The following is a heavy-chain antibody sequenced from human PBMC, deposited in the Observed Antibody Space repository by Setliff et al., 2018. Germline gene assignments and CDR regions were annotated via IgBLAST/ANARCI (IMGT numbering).Heavy chain of an antibody. CDR2: IKQDGSEK. V-gene: IGHV3-7*03. CDR1: GFTFSSYW. D-gene: IGHD2-21*02. J-gene: IGHJ4*02. CDR3: ARRLRGSAWYVRLGEDY. Sequence: PGGSLRLSCAASGFTFSSYWMSWVRQAPGKGLEWVANIKQDGSEKYYVDSVKGRFTISRDNAKNSLYLQMNSLRAEDTAVYYCARRLRGSAWYVRLGEDYWGQGVLVTVSS.